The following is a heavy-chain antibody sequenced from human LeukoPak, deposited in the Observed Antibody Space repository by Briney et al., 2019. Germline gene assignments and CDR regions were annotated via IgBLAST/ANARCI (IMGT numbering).Heavy chain of an antibody. J-gene: IGHJ5*02. V-gene: IGHV3-21*01. Sequence: GGSLRLSCAASGFSFSTYTIICVRQAPGKGLEWVSSISSSSNYIYYADSLRGRFTISRDNAKNSVYLQMNGLRAEDTAVYYCARDAVRGYSGFDSNWFDPWGQGTLVTVSS. D-gene: IGHD5-12*01. CDR1: GFSFSTYT. CDR2: ISSSSNYI. CDR3: ARDAVRGYSGFDSNWFDP.